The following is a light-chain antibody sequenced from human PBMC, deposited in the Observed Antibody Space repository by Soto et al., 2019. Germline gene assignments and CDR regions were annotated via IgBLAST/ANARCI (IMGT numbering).Light chain of an antibody. CDR3: QQSYSTPRT. V-gene: IGKV1-39*01. Sequence: ILITHSPSSLSASVGDRVTITCRASQNINNYLSWYQQRPGKAPKLLIYAASSLQSGVPSRFSGSGSGTDFSLTISSLQPEDFATYYCQQSYSTPRTFGQGTKVDIK. CDR2: AAS. CDR1: QNINNY. J-gene: IGKJ1*01.